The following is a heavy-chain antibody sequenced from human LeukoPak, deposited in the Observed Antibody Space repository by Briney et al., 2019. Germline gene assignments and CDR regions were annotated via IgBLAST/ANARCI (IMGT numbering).Heavy chain of an antibody. CDR1: GFTFSDYY. D-gene: IGHD2-2*01. CDR3: ARDRPAGTAASYYYYGMDV. Sequence: PGGSLRLSCAASGFTFSDYYMSWIRQAPGKGLKWVSYISSSSSYTNYADSVKGRFTISRDNAKNSLYLQMNSLRAEDTAVYYCARDRPAGTAASYYYYGMDVWGKGTTVTVSS. CDR2: ISSSSSYT. V-gene: IGHV3-11*06. J-gene: IGHJ6*04.